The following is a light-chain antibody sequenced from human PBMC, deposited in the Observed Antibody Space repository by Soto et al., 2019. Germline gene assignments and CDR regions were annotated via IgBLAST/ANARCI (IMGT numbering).Light chain of an antibody. CDR2: GAS. J-gene: IGKJ1*01. V-gene: IGKV3-15*01. CDR3: QQYNSWPRT. CDR1: QSIGDT. Sequence: EIVLTHSPGTLSLSPGERATLSCRASQSIGDTLAWYQLKPGQAPRLLIYGASSRVTGFPARFSGSGSGTEFTLTITSLQSEDFAVYYCQQYNSWPRTFGQGTKVDNK.